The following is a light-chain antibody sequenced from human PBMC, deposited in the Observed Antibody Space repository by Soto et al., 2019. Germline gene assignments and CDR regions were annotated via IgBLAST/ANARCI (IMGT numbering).Light chain of an antibody. J-gene: IGLJ1*01. CDR1: SSNIGGGYD. V-gene: IGLV1-40*01. Sequence: QPVLTQPPSVSAAPGQRVTISCTGSSSNIGGGYDVHWYQQLPGTAPKLLIYGNSNRPSGVPDRFSGSKSGTSASLAITGLRGEDEADYYCHSYDTSLSGYVFGTGTKLTVL. CDR3: HSYDTSLSGYV. CDR2: GNS.